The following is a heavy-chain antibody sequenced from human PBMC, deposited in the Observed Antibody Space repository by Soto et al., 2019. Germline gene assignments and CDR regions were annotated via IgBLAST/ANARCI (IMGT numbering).Heavy chain of an antibody. V-gene: IGHV3-23*01. CDR1: GFTFSSYA. D-gene: IGHD6-6*01. Sequence: GGSLRLSCAASGFTFSSYAMSWVRQAPGKGLEWVSAISGSGGSTYYADSVKGRFTISRDNSKNTLYLQMNSLRAEDTAVYYCAKLSDSRIAARPGYYFDYWGQGTLVTVSS. J-gene: IGHJ4*02. CDR3: AKLSDSRIAARPGYYFDY. CDR2: ISGSGGST.